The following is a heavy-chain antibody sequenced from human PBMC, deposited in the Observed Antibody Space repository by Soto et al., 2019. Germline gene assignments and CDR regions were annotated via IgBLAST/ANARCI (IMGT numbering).Heavy chain of an antibody. J-gene: IGHJ6*02. D-gene: IGHD6-13*01. CDR1: GYSFTSYW. Sequence: GESLKISCKGSGYSFTSYWIGWVRQMPGKGLGWMGIIYPDDSDTRYSPSFQGQVTISADKSISTAYLQWSSLKASDTAMYYCASASRQQLGYYGMDVWGQGTTVTVSS. V-gene: IGHV5-51*01. CDR3: ASASRQQLGYYGMDV. CDR2: IYPDDSDT.